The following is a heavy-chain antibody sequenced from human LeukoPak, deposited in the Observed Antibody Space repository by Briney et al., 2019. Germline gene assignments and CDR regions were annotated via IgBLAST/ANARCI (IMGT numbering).Heavy chain of an antibody. CDR2: ISWNSGSI. CDR1: GFSFDDYV. CDR3: AKDVYGSAPYYMDV. Sequence: GGSLRLSCAASGFSFDDYVMHWVRQAPGKGLEWVPGISWNSGSIGYADSVKGRFTISRDNAKNSLYLQMNSLKPEDTALYYCAKDVYGSAPYYMDVWGKGTTVTISS. J-gene: IGHJ6*03. V-gene: IGHV3-9*01. D-gene: IGHD3-10*01.